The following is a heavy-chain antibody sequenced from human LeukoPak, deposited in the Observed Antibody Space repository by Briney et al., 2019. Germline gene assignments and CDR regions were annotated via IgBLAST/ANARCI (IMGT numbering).Heavy chain of an antibody. J-gene: IGHJ5*02. D-gene: IGHD5-24*01. CDR1: GFTFSNYW. Sequence: GGSLRLSCAASGFTFSNYWMIWVRQAPGKGLEWVGNIKEGGSEKRYADSVRGRFSISRDNAQTSLYLQMNSLRAEDTAVYYCARASDPWLQLTWGQGTLVTVSS. V-gene: IGHV3-7*05. CDR2: IKEGGSEK. CDR3: ARASDPWLQLT.